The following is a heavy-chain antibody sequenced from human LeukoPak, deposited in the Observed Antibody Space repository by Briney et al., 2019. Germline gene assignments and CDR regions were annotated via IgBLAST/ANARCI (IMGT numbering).Heavy chain of an antibody. CDR2: IKQDGSEK. CDR3: ARDPRSRIVVVPAPDV. D-gene: IGHD2-2*01. Sequence: QPGGSLRLSCAASGFTFSSYAMSWVRQAPGKGLEWVANIKQDGSEKYYVDSVKGRFTISRDNAKNSLYLQMNSLRAEDTAVYYCARDPRSRIVVVPAPDVWGQGTTVTVSS. CDR1: GFTFSSYA. J-gene: IGHJ6*02. V-gene: IGHV3-7*01.